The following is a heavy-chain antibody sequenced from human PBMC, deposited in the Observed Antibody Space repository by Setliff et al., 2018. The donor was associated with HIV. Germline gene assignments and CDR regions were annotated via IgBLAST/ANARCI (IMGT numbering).Heavy chain of an antibody. CDR2: INHKTGDK. Sequence: WASVKVSCKASGYTFTGYYIHCLRQAPGQGLQWMGRINHKTGDKDYAQNFQGRVTLTTDTSINTAYMELHRLTSDDTAVYFCARGRVRAAAVTGLDWFDFWGQGSLVTVSS. J-gene: IGHJ5*01. CDR3: ARGRVRAAAVTGLDWFDF. CDR1: GYTFTGYY. V-gene: IGHV1-2*06. D-gene: IGHD6-13*01.